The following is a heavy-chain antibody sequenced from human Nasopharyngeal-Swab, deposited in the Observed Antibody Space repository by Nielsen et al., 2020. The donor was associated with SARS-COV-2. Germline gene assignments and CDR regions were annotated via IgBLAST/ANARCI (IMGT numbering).Heavy chain of an antibody. Sequence: GGSLRLSCAASGFTFSSYGMHWVRQAPGEGLEWVAFIRYDGFNQHYVDSVKGRFTISRDSFKNTLYLQLNNLRAEDTAVYYCAKDHKMDSGGGVGYMDVWGKGTTVTVSS. D-gene: IGHD3-16*01. CDR1: GFTFSSYG. CDR3: AKDHKMDSGGGVGYMDV. V-gene: IGHV3-30*02. J-gene: IGHJ6*03. CDR2: IRYDGFNQ.